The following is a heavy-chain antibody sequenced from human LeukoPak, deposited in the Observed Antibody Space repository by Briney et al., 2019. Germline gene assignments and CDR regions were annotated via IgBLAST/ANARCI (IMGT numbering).Heavy chain of an antibody. CDR2: IYDNGMT. D-gene: IGHD3-3*01. J-gene: IGHJ3*02. Sequence: PSETLSLTCTVSDGSISSGGFSWSWVRRHPGKGLEWIGYIYDNGMTKYNSSLKSRLTISVDPSNNQFSLKLTSVTAADTAVYYCARSGYYAFDIWGQGTMVTVSS. CDR1: DGSISSGGFS. V-gene: IGHV4-31*03. CDR3: ARSGYYAFDI.